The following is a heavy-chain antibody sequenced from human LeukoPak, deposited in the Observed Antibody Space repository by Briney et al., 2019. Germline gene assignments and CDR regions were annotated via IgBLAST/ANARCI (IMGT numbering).Heavy chain of an antibody. CDR2: INTDGSST. CDR3: VRVPVSNWFYYFDY. J-gene: IGHJ4*02. CDR1: GFTFSNYW. V-gene: IGHV3-74*01. Sequence: PGGSLRLSCAASGFTFSNYWMHWVRQAPGKGLAWVSRINTDGSSTTYADSVKGRFTISRDNAKNTLYLQMNSLRAEDTAVYFCVRVPVSNWFYYFDYWGQGALVTVSS. D-gene: IGHD6-13*01.